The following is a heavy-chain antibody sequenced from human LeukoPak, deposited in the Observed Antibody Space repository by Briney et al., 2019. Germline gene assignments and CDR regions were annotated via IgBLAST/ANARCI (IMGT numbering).Heavy chain of an antibody. CDR2: IYSGGST. Sequence: GGSLRLSCAASGFTVSSNYMSWVRQAPGRGLEWVSVIYSGGSTYYADSVKGRFTISRDNSKNTLFLQMNSLRAGDTAVYYCARGTVTMVDYWGPGTLVTVSS. CDR3: ARGTVTMVDY. V-gene: IGHV3-66*01. D-gene: IGHD3-10*01. J-gene: IGHJ4*02. CDR1: GFTVSSNY.